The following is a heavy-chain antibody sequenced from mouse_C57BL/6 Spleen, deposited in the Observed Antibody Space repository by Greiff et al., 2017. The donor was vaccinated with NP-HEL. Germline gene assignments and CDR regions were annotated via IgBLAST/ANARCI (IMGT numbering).Heavy chain of an antibody. V-gene: IGHV1-50*01. Sequence: QVQLKQPGAELVKPGASVKLSCKASGYTFTSYWMQWVKQRPGQGLEWIGEIDPSDSYTNYNQKFKGKATLTVDTSSSTAYMQLSSLTSEDSAVYYCARRYGSSYGDYWGQGTTLTVSS. CDR1: GYTFTSYW. J-gene: IGHJ2*01. CDR2: IDPSDSYT. D-gene: IGHD1-1*01. CDR3: ARRYGSSYGDY.